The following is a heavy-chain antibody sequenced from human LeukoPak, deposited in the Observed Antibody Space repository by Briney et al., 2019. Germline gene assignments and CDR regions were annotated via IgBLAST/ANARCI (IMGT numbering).Heavy chain of an antibody. V-gene: IGHV1-2*02. CDR1: GYTVTGYY. CDR2: INPNSGGT. CDR3: ASLSTEVDYFDY. Sequence: GASVEVSCKASGYTVTGYYMHWVRQAPGQGLEWMGWINPNSGGTNYAQKFQGRVTMTRDTSISTAYMELSRLRSDDTAVYYCASLSTEVDYFDYWGQGTLVTVSS. D-gene: IGHD4-23*01. J-gene: IGHJ4*02.